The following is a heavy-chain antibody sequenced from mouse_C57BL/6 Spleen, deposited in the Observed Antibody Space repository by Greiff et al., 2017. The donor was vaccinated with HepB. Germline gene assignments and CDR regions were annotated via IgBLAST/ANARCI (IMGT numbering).Heavy chain of an antibody. CDR2: IDPSDSYT. J-gene: IGHJ1*03. Sequence: QVQLQQPGAELVMPGASVKLSCKASGYTFTSYWMHWVKQRPGQGLEWIGEIDPSDSYTNYNQKFKGKSTLTVDKSSSTAYMQLSSLTSEDSAVYYCARCYYGSSYRYFDVWGTGTTVTVSS. CDR3: ARCYYGSSYRYFDV. V-gene: IGHV1-69*01. D-gene: IGHD1-1*01. CDR1: GYTFTSYW.